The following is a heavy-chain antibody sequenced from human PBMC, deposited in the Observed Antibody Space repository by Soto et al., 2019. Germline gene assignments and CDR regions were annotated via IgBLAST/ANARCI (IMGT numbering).Heavy chain of an antibody. Sequence: SETLSLTCTVSGDSISSYYWSWIRQPPGKGLEWIGYIYYSGSTNYNPSLKSRVTISVDTSKNQFSLELSSVTAADTAVYYCARRSSYALYYYGMDVWGQGTTVTVSS. CDR2: IYYSGST. V-gene: IGHV4-59*08. CDR1: GDSISSYY. D-gene: IGHD2-2*01. J-gene: IGHJ6*02. CDR3: ARRSSYALYYYGMDV.